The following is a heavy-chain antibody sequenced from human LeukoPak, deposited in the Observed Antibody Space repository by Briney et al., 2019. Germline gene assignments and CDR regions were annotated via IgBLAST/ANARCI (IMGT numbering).Heavy chain of an antibody. CDR1: GGSISSGSYY. J-gene: IGHJ4*02. V-gene: IGHV4-61*02. CDR3: ARHAGGAYRYYFDY. Sequence: NASQTLSLTCTVSGGSISSGSYYWNWIRQPAGKGLEWIGRIYTSGSTNYNPSLKSRVTISVDTSKNQFSLKLSSVTAADTAVYYCARHAGGAYRYYFDYWGQGTLVTVSS. CDR2: IYTSGST. D-gene: IGHD4-11*01.